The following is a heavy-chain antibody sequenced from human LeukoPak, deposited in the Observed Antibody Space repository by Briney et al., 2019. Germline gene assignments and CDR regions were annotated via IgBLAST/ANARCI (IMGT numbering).Heavy chain of an antibody. CDR3: ARDLGSSSWTTNWFDP. CDR2: IWYDGSNK. Sequence: GGSLRLSCAASGFTFSNYGMHWVRQAPGKGLEWVAVIWYDGSNKYYADSVKGRFTIFRDNSKNTLYLQMNSLRVEDTAVYYCARDLGSSSWTTNWFDPWGQGTLVTVSS. J-gene: IGHJ5*02. D-gene: IGHD6-13*01. V-gene: IGHV3-33*01. CDR1: GFTFSNYG.